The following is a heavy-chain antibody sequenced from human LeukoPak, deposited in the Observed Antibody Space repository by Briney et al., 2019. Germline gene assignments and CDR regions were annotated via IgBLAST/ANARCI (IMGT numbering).Heavy chain of an antibody. CDR3: ARDRDYYDSSGFDY. CDR2: IIPIFGTA. V-gene: IGHV1-69*06. D-gene: IGHD3-22*01. J-gene: IGHJ4*02. CDR1: GGTFSSYA. Sequence: SVKVSCKASGGTFSSYAISWVRQAPGQGLEWMGGIIPIFGTANYAQKFQGRVTITADKSTSTAYMELSSLRSEDTAVYYCARDRDYYDSSGFDYWGQGTLVTVSS.